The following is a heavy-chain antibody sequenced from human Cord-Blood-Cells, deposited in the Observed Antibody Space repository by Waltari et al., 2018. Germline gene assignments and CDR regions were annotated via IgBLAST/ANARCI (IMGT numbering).Heavy chain of an antibody. CDR3: ARSGYCSSTSCYSDY. D-gene: IGHD2-2*01. Sequence: QVQLVQSGAEVNKPGASVTVSCKASGYTFTGYYLHWVGPAPGQGLEWMGWINPNSGGTNYAQKFQGWVTMTRDTSISTAYMELSRLRSDDTAVYYCARSGYCSSTSCYSDYWGQGTLVTVSS. V-gene: IGHV1-2*04. J-gene: IGHJ4*02. CDR1: GYTFTGYY. CDR2: INPNSGGT.